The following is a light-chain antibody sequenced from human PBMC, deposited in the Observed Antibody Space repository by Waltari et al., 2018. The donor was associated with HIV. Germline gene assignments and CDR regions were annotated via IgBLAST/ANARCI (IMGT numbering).Light chain of an antibody. CDR3: VLFMRPVAWV. Sequence: QTVVTQERSSSVPPGGTATLTLGLTSGSASTYNYHTWYQQAPGQAPRTLIYDTDSRSSGVPDRFSGSILGNKAALTITGAQADDESAYYCVLFMRPVAWVFGGGTKLTVL. CDR1: SGSASTYNY. V-gene: IGLV8-61*01. CDR2: DTD. J-gene: IGLJ3*02.